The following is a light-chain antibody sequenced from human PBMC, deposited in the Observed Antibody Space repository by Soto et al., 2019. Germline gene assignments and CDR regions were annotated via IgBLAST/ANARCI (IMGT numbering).Light chain of an antibody. J-gene: IGKJ1*01. CDR3: QQFYRSLPSWT. CDR2: GAS. Sequence: ETVLTQSPGTLSLSPGERATLSCRASQSASSNYLAWYQHIPGQAPRLLIYGASTRATGIPDRFSGSGSGTDFTLTISRLEPEDFAVYYCQQFYRSLPSWTFGQGTKVE. CDR1: QSASSNY. V-gene: IGKV3-20*01.